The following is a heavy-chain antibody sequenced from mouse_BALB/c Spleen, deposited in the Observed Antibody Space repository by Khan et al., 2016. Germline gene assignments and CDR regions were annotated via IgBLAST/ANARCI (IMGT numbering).Heavy chain of an antibody. CDR1: GCTFTDYN. D-gene: IGHD4-1*01. Sequence: VQLQQSGPELVKPGASVKISCKASGCTFTDYNMHWVKQSHGKSLAWIGYIYPYNGGTGYNQKFKSKATLSVENFSSPAYMDLSSLTSEDSAVYYCAREGNWAVDYWGQGTTLTVSS. J-gene: IGHJ2*01. CDR2: IYPYNGGT. CDR3: AREGNWAVDY. V-gene: IGHV1S29*02.